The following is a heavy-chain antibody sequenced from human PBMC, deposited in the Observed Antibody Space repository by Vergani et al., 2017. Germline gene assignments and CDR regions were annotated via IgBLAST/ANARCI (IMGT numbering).Heavy chain of an antibody. Sequence: QITLTESGPTLVKPTQTLTLTCTFSGFSLNTRGVSVAWSRKPPGEALDWHALIYWNEDQHYSPSLNNRVTITKDTSKNQVVLTMTNMDYVDTGTYYCVYKYTACATTGCFYPFYYYFYMDVWGKGTTVTVSS. CDR3: VYKYTACATTGCFYPFYYYFYMDV. CDR1: GFSLNTRGVS. CDR2: IYWNEDQ. J-gene: IGHJ6*03. D-gene: IGHD1-7*01. V-gene: IGHV2-5*04.